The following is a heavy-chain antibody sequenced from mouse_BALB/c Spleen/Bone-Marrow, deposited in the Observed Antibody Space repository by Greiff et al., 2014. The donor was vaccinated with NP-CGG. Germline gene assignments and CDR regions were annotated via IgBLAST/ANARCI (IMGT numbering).Heavy chain of an antibody. CDR3: ARGGDNYAWFPY. D-gene: IGHD1-3*01. V-gene: IGHV1-69*02. CDR1: GYTFTTYW. Sequence: VKLMESGAEFVKPGASVKLSCKASGYTFTTYWMHWVKQRPGQGLEWIGQIDPSDSYTNYSQKFKGKATLTVDKSSSTAYMQLSSLSSEDSAVYYCARGGDNYAWFPYWGQGTLVTVPA. J-gene: IGHJ3*01. CDR2: IDPSDSYT.